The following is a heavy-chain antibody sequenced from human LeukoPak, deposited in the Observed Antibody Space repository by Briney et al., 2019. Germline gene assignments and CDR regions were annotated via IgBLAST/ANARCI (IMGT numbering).Heavy chain of an antibody. CDR1: GFTVRSNY. CDR2: IYSGGST. CDR3: AKRIRYYFDY. J-gene: IGHJ4*02. V-gene: IGHV3-53*01. D-gene: IGHD2/OR15-2a*01. Sequence: GVSLRLSCAASGFTVRSNYMSWVRQAPGKGLEWVSVIYSGGSTYYADSVKGRFTISRDNSKNTLYLQMNSLRAEDTAVYYCAKRIRYYFDYWGQGTLVTVSS.